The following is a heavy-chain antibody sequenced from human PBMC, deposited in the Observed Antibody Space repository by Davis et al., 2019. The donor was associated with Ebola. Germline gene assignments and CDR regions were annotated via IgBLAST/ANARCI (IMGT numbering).Heavy chain of an antibody. CDR1: GYTFTGYY. J-gene: IGHJ6*02. CDR2: INPNNGDT. CDR3: VRASPPEYNVWSRNPHYHYFTMDV. D-gene: IGHD2-8*01. Sequence: ASVKVSCKASGYTFTGYYIHWVRQAPGQGLEWMGWINPNNGDTKLAQRFQGRVTMTRDTSIGTAYMELSRLRSDDTAVFLCVRASPPEYNVWSRNPHYHYFTMDVWGQGTTVTVSS. V-gene: IGHV1-2*02.